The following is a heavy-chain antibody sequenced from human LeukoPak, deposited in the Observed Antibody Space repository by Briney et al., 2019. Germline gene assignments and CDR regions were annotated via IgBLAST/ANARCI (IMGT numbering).Heavy chain of an antibody. CDR1: GFTVSSNS. J-gene: IGHJ5*02. D-gene: IGHD6-25*01. CDR3: AKASGWFDP. CDR2: INSGGGT. Sequence: GGSLRLSCAASGFTVSSNSMSWVRQAPGKGLEWVSVINSGGGTYYTDSVKGRFTISRDNSKNTLYLQMNSLRAEDTAVYYCAKASGWFDPWGQGTLVTVSS. V-gene: IGHV3-53*01.